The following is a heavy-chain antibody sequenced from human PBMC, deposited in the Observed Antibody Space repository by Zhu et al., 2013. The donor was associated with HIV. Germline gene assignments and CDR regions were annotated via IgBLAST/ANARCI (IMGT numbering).Heavy chain of an antibody. CDR1: GGSISSSSYY. CDR2: IYYSGST. Sequence: VQLQESGPGLVKPSETLSLTCTVSGGSISSSSYYWGWIRQPPGKGLEWIGYIYYSGSTYYNPSLKSRVTISVDTSKNQFSLKLSSVTAADTAVYYCARVEGDSSGSDAFDIWGQGTMVTVSS. J-gene: IGHJ3*02. D-gene: IGHD3-22*01. CDR3: ARVEGDSSGSDAFDI. V-gene: IGHV4-30-4*08.